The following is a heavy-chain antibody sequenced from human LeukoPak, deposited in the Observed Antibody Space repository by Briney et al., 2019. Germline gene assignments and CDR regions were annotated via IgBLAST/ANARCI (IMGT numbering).Heavy chain of an antibody. J-gene: IGHJ2*01. CDR2: IYARGST. CDR1: GASISSYY. Sequence: KPSETLSLTCAVSGASISSYYWSWIRQAAGKGLEWIGRIYARGSTNYNPSLKSRVTMSVDTSKNQFSLKLSSVTAADTAVYYCAKYGSYYDSSGYLSQSPPYLYFDLWGRGTLVTVSS. D-gene: IGHD3-22*01. CDR3: AKYGSYYDSSGYLSQSPPYLYFDL. V-gene: IGHV4-59*10.